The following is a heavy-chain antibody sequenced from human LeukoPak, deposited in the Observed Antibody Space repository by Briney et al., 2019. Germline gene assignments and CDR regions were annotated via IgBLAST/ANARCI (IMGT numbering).Heavy chain of an antibody. CDR2: ISYDGSNK. Sequence: GGSLRLSCAASGFTFSSYAMHWVRQAPGKGLEWVAVISYDGSNKYYADSVKGRFTISRDNSKNTLYLQMNRLRAEDTAVYYCARGECSSSFGMDVWGQGTTVTVSS. CDR3: ARGECSSSFGMDV. D-gene: IGHD6-6*01. V-gene: IGHV3-30-3*01. CDR1: GFTFSSYA. J-gene: IGHJ6*02.